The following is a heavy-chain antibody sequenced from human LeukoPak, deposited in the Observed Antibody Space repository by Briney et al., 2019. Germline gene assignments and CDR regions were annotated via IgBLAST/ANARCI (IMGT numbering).Heavy chain of an antibody. CDR2: ISSSSTYI. CDR3: AKDHVTWGNRYFDH. CDR1: GFTFSSYS. V-gene: IGHV3-21*01. J-gene: IGHJ4*02. D-gene: IGHD3-16*01. Sequence: GGSLRLSCAASGFTFSSYSINWVRQAPGKGLEWVSSISSSSTYIYYADSVQGRFTISRDNSKNTLYLEMNSLSGEDTALYYCAKDHVTWGNRYFDHWGQGTLRTVSS.